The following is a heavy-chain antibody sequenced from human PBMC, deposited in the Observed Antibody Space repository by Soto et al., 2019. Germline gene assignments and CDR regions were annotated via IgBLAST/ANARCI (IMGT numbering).Heavy chain of an antibody. D-gene: IGHD6-13*01. J-gene: IGHJ4*02. CDR1: GYSISSGYY. Sequence: KPSESLSLTGAVSGYSISSGYYWGWIRQPPGKGLEWIGSIYHSGSTYYNPSLKSRVSISVDTSKNQFSLRLSSVTAADTAMYYCARRHSSSWYGLDYWGQGTLVTVSS. CDR2: IYHSGST. V-gene: IGHV4-38-2*01. CDR3: ARRHSSSWYGLDY.